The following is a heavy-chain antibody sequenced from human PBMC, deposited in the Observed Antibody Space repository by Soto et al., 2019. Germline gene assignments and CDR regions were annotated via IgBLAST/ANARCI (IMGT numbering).Heavy chain of an antibody. Sequence: EVQLLEYGGGLVQPGGSLRLSCAASGFSFSNYAMSWVRQAPDKGLELVSGISAGGGRTHYADSVRGRFTISRDNSKNTLDLQMNSLRAEDTAVYYCATGSSDVIIVPGGDPWGQGTLVTVSS. J-gene: IGHJ5*02. CDR3: ATGSSDVIIVPGGDP. D-gene: IGHD2-2*01. CDR2: ISAGGGRT. V-gene: IGHV3-23*01. CDR1: GFSFSNYA.